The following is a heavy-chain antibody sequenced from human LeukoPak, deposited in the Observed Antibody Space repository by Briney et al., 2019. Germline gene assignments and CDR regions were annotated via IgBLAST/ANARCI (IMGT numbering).Heavy chain of an antibody. CDR2: IYYSGST. Sequence: SETLSLACTVSGGSISSYYWSWIRQPPGKGLEWIGYIYYSGSTNYNPSLKSRVTISVDTSKNQFSLKLSSVTAADTAVYFCARGPYSYDRSGAFDIWGQGTMVTVSS. J-gene: IGHJ3*02. CDR1: GGSISSYY. CDR3: ARGPYSYDRSGAFDI. V-gene: IGHV4-59*08. D-gene: IGHD3-22*01.